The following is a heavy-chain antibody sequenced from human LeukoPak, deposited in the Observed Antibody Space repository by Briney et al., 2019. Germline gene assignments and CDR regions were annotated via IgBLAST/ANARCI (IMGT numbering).Heavy chain of an antibody. V-gene: IGHV4-34*01. Sequence: PLETLSLTCAVYGGSFSDYYWSWIRQPPGKGLEWIGEINHSGSTNYNPSLKSRVTISVDTSKNQFSLKLSSVTAADTAVYYCAGSIAARLDYWGQGTLVTVSS. J-gene: IGHJ4*02. CDR2: INHSGST. D-gene: IGHD6-6*01. CDR1: GGSFSDYY. CDR3: AGSIAARLDY.